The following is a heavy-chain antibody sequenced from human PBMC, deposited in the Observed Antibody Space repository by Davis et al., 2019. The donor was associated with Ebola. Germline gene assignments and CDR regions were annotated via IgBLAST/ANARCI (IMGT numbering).Heavy chain of an antibody. CDR1: GGSVSSGGHY. J-gene: IGHJ4*02. D-gene: IGHD3-10*01. Sequence: MPSETLSLTCTVSGGSVSSGGHYWSWIRQSPGKGLEWIAYIYYSGSTHYNPSLKSRASISVDTSRNQFSLRLSSVTAADTAVYYCASSLWFGELLFPPSFDYWGQGTLVTVSS. V-gene: IGHV4-61*08. CDR2: IYYSGST. CDR3: ASSLWFGELLFPPSFDY.